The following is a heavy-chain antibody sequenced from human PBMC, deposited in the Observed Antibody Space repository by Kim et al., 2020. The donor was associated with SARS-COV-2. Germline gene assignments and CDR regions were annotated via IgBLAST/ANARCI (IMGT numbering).Heavy chain of an antibody. V-gene: IGHV4-59*01. D-gene: IGHD2-2*01. CDR3: AGGEIVVVPAAMRDNYYYYYGMDV. CDR2: IYYSGST. CDR1: GGSISSYY. J-gene: IGHJ6*02. Sequence: SETLSLTCTVSGGSISSYYWSWIRQPPGKGLEWIGYIYYSGSTNYNPSLKSRVTISVDTSKNQFSLKLSSVTAADTAVYYCAGGEIVVVPAAMRDNYYYYYGMDVWGRGPAVTVSS.